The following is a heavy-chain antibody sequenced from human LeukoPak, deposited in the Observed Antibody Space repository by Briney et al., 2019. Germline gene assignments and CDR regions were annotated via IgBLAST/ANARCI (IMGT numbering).Heavy chain of an antibody. CDR3: ARGGGSHNFFDY. J-gene: IGHJ4*02. CDR2: IFPGDSDT. Sequence: PGESLKISCEGSEYSFSTYWIGWVRQMPGKGLEWVGIIFPGDSDTRYSPSFQGQVTISADKSISTAYLQWSTLKASDTAMYYCARGGGSHNFFDYWGQGTLVTVSS. CDR1: EYSFSTYW. V-gene: IGHV5-51*03. D-gene: IGHD1-26*01.